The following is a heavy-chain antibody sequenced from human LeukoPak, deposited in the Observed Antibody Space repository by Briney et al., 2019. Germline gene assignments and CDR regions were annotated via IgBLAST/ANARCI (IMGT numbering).Heavy chain of an antibody. CDR2: IGGGGDYI. V-gene: IGHV3-23*01. CDR1: GFTFSSYA. Sequence: PGGSLRLSCAASGFTFSSYAMSWVRQAPGKGLEWVSTIGGGGDYIYYADSVKGQFTVSRDSSKNTLSLQMNSLRAEDTAIYYCAKVSGFRTGHFDSWGQGTPVTVSS. CDR3: AKVSGFRTGHFDS. D-gene: IGHD7-27*01. J-gene: IGHJ4*02.